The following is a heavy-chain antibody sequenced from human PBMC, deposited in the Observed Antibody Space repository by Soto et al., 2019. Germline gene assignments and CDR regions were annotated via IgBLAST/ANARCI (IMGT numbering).Heavy chain of an antibody. V-gene: IGHV3-11*01. J-gene: IGHJ5*02. CDR1: GFTFSDYY. D-gene: IGHD3-3*01. CDR3: ARNTYYDFWSGYPNWFDP. Sequence: GGSLRLSCAASGFTFSDYYMTWIRQAPRKGLEWVSYISNTGTIIHYADSVKGRFTISRDNAKNSLYLQMNSLRAEDTAVYYCARNTYYDFWSGYPNWFDPWGQGTLVTVSS. CDR2: ISNTGTII.